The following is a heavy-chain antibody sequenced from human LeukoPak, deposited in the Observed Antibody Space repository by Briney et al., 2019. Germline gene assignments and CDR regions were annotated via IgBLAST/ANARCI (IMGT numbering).Heavy chain of an antibody. J-gene: IGHJ4*02. CDR3: ARTSRYSSGWYDY. D-gene: IGHD6-19*01. CDR1: GGSISSGGYS. Sequence: SETLSLTCAVSGGSISSGGYSWSWIRQPPGKGMESIAYIYYTGNTYFNPSLKSRVTISVDTSKNQFSLKLSSVTAADTAVYYCARTSRYSSGWYDYWGQGTLVTVSS. V-gene: IGHV4-30-4*07. CDR2: IYYTGNT.